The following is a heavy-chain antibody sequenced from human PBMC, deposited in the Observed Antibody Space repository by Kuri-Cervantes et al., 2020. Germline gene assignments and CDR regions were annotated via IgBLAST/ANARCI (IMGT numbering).Heavy chain of an antibody. J-gene: IGHJ4*02. V-gene: IGHV3-9*01. CDR3: ARDSGSGVKWELLHDY. CDR2: ISWNSGSI. D-gene: IGHD1-26*01. CDR1: GFTFDDYA. Sequence: SLKISCAASGFTFDDYAMHWVRQAPGKGLEWVSGISWNSGSIGYADSVKGRFTISRDTSKNTLYLQMSSLRAEDTAVYYCARDSGSGVKWELLHDYWGQGTLVTVSS.